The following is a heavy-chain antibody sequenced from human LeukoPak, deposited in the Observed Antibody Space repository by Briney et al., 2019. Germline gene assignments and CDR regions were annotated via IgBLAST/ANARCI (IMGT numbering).Heavy chain of an antibody. Sequence: ASVKVSCKASGYTFTGYYMHWVRQAPGQGLEWMGWINPNSGGTNYAQKFQGRVTMTRDTSISTAYMELSRLRSDDTAVYYCARDDGDGYNNFDYWGQGTLVTVSS. CDR3: ARDDGDGYNNFDY. V-gene: IGHV1-2*02. CDR2: INPNSGGT. CDR1: GYTFTGYY. D-gene: IGHD5-24*01. J-gene: IGHJ4*02.